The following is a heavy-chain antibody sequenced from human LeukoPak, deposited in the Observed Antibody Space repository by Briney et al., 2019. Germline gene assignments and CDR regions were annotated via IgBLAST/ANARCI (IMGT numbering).Heavy chain of an antibody. CDR1: GFTFSSYA. Sequence: GGSLRLSCAASGFTFSSYAMSWVRQAPGKGLEWVSTISGSGDSTYYSDSVKGRFTISRDNSENTLYLQLNSLRAEDTAVYYCAKGGWGTVLDYWGQGTLVTVSP. J-gene: IGHJ4*02. D-gene: IGHD3-16*01. V-gene: IGHV3-23*01. CDR3: AKGGWGTVLDY. CDR2: ISGSGDST.